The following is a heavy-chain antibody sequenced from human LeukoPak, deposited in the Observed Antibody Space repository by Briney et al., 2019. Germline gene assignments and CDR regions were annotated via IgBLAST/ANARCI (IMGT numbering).Heavy chain of an antibody. J-gene: IGHJ5*02. Sequence: ASVKVSCKASGGTFSSYAISWVRQAPGQGLEWMGWMNPNSGNTGYAQKFQGRVTITRNTSISTAYMELSSLRSEDTAVYYCARGFYDLWGQGTLVTVSS. CDR3: ARGFYDL. D-gene: IGHD3-3*01. CDR1: GGTFSSYA. CDR2: MNPNSGNT. V-gene: IGHV1-8*03.